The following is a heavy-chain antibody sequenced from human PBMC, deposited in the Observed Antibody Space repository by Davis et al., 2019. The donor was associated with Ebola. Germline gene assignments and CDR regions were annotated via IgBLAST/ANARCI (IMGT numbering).Heavy chain of an antibody. CDR3: ARDLAVAGPGDLDAFDL. CDR1: GHLY. J-gene: IGHJ3*01. Sequence: ASVKVSCKSSGHLYLHWVRQAPGQGLEWMGVISPDGDYRSYAQKFQDRLTITSDTSTTTVYMELSSLTHEDTAVYYCARDLAVAGPGDLDAFDLWGRGTTVSVSS. D-gene: IGHD6-19*01. V-gene: IGHV1-46*01. CDR2: ISPDGDYR.